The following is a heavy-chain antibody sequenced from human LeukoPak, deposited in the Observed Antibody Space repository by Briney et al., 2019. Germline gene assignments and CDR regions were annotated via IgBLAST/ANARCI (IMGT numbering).Heavy chain of an antibody. Sequence: GSLRLSCAASGFTFSSFAMTWVRQAPGQGLEWVSGLSARGATSFYADSVKGRFTISRDNSKNMLYLQMNSLTADDTAVYFCAKGGEGATLDWFHPWGQGTLVTVSS. V-gene: IGHV3-23*01. D-gene: IGHD1-26*01. CDR1: GFTFSSFA. CDR2: LSARGATS. CDR3: AKGGEGATLDWFHP. J-gene: IGHJ5*02.